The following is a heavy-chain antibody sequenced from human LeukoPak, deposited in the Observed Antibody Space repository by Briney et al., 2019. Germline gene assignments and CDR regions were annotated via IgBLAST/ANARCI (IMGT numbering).Heavy chain of an antibody. CDR3: AKGSWFGELLHGAEN. CDR2: IRYDGSNK. Sequence: GGSLRLSCAASGFTFSSYGMHWVRQAPGKGLEWVAFIRYDGSNKYYADSVKGRFTISRDNSKNTLYLQMNSLRAEDTAVYYCAKGSWFGELLHGAENWGQGTLVTVSS. V-gene: IGHV3-30*02. J-gene: IGHJ4*02. D-gene: IGHD3-10*01. CDR1: GFTFSSYG.